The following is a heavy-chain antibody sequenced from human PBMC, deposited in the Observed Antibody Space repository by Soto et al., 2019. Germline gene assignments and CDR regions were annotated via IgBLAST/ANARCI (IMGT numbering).Heavy chain of an antibody. J-gene: IGHJ3*02. CDR3: ARGGGGLDAFDI. D-gene: IGHD3-16*01. Sequence: QVQLVESGGGVVQPGRSLRLSCAASGFTFSTYGMHWVRQAPGKGLEWVALIWYDGSNKYYADSVKGRFTISRDNSKNTLYRQMNSLRAEDTAVYYCARGGGGLDAFDIWGQGTMVTVSS. CDR2: IWYDGSNK. CDR1: GFTFSTYG. V-gene: IGHV3-33*01.